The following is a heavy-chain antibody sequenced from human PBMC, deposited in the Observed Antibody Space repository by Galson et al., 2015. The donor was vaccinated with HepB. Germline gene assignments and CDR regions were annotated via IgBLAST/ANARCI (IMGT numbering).Heavy chain of an antibody. CDR3: ARDQYYYDSSGYRVDWYFDL. V-gene: IGHV3-30-3*01. D-gene: IGHD3-22*01. J-gene: IGHJ2*01. Sequence: SLRLSCAASGFTFSSYAMHWVRQAPGKGLEWVAVISYDGSNKYYADSVKGRFTISRDNSKNTLYLQMNSLRAEDTAVYYCARDQYYYDSSGYRVDWYFDLWGRGTLVTVSS. CDR1: GFTFSSYA. CDR2: ISYDGSNK.